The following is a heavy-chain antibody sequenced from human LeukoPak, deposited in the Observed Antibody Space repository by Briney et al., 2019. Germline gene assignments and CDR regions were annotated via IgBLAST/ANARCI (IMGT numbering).Heavy chain of an antibody. CDR2: IKRETDGGTI. CDR1: GFTLNNAW. CDR3: TTDRYYDNSELQFQH. V-gene: IGHV3-15*01. Sequence: GGSLRLSCAASGFTLNNAWMSWVRQAPGKGLEWLGRIKRETDGGTIDYAAPVKGRFTISRDDSRNTLYPQMDSLKIEDTAVYYCTTDRYYDNSELQFQHWGQGTLVTVSS. J-gene: IGHJ1*01. D-gene: IGHD3-22*01.